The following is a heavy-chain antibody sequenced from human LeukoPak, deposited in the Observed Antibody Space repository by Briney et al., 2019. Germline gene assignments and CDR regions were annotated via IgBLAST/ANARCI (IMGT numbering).Heavy chain of an antibody. CDR3: ARVAHYYDILTGSLASYWFDP. CDR1: GYTFTSYA. Sequence: ASVKVSCKASGYTFTSYAMNWVRQAPGQGLEWMGWINTNTGNPTYAQGFTGRFVFSLDTSVSTAYLQISSLKAEDTAVYYCARVAHYYDILTGSLASYWFDPWGQGTLVTVSS. D-gene: IGHD3-9*01. J-gene: IGHJ5*02. CDR2: INTNTGNP. V-gene: IGHV7-4-1*02.